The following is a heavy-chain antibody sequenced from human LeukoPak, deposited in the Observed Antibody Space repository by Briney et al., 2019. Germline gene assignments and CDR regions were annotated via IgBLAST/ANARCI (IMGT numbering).Heavy chain of an antibody. V-gene: IGHV3-7*01. Sequence: GGSLRLSCAPSGFTFSSYWMTWVRQAPGMGLEWVANIKLDGSETYYVDSVKGRFTVSRDNAKNSLNLQMNSLRAEDTAVYYCARINSVNYYFDLWGQGTLVTVAS. CDR2: IKLDGSET. CDR3: ARINSVNYYFDL. CDR1: GFTFSSYW. J-gene: IGHJ4*02. D-gene: IGHD2/OR15-2a*01.